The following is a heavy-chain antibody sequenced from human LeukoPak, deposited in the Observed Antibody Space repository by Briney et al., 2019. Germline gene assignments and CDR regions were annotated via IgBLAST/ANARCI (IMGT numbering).Heavy chain of an antibody. CDR3: AKGVGYCSSTSCYYYYYYMDV. D-gene: IGHD2-2*01. CDR2: ISGSGGST. V-gene: IGHV3-23*01. CDR1: GFTFSSNA. Sequence: PGGSLRLSCAASGFTFSSNAMSWVRQAPGKGLEWVSVISGSGGSTYYADSVKGRFTISRDNSKNTLYLQMNSLRAEDTAVYYCAKGVGYCSSTSCYYYYYYMDVWGKGTTVTVSS. J-gene: IGHJ6*03.